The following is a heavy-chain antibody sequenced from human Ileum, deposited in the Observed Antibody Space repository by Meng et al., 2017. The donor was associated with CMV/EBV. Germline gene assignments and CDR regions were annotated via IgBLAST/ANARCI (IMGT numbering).Heavy chain of an antibody. V-gene: IGHV4-34*01. CDR2: IKPSGST. CDR3: ARGAYNWNYPRRHYFDY. Sequence: CDVYGGSSSGYYWSWIRQPPGKGLEWIGEIKPSGSTNHNPFLKSRVTISVDTSKNQFSLKLSSVTAADTAVYYCARGAYNWNYPRRHYFDYWGQGTLVTVSS. CDR1: GGSSSGYY. J-gene: IGHJ4*02. D-gene: IGHD1-7*01.